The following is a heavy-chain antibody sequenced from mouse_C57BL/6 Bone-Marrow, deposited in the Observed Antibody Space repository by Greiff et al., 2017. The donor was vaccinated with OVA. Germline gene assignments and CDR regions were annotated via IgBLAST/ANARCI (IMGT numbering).Heavy chain of an antibody. CDR1: GYTFTGYW. CDR2: ILPGSGST. Sequence: QVQLQQSGAELMKPGASVKLSCKATGYTFTGYWIEWVKQRPGHGLEWIGEILPGSGSTNYNEKFKGKATFTVDTSSNTAYMQLSSLTTEDSAIYYCARMNYYGSSPRGYFDVWGTGTTVTVSS. CDR3: ARMNYYGSSPRGYFDV. V-gene: IGHV1-9*01. J-gene: IGHJ1*03. D-gene: IGHD1-1*01.